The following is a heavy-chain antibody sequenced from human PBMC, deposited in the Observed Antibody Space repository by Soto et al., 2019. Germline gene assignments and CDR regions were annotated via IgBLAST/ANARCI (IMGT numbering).Heavy chain of an antibody. CDR2: IYYSGST. V-gene: IGHV4-30-4*01. Sequence: QVQLQESGPGLVKPSQTLSLTCTVSGGSISSGDYYWCWIRQPPGKGLEWIGYIYYSGSTYYNPSLKSRVTISVDTSKNQFSLKLSSVTAADTAVYYCARAPGIAAAGPDYWGQGTLVTVSS. CDR1: GGSISSGDYY. J-gene: IGHJ4*02. D-gene: IGHD6-13*01. CDR3: ARAPGIAAAGPDY.